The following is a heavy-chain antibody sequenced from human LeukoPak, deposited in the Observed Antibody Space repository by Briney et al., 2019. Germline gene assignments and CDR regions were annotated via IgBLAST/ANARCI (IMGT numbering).Heavy chain of an antibody. CDR2: IRRRAYGGAA. Sequence: PAGGSLRFSCTTSGFAFDDFAMSWVRQPAGKGLEWVGFIRRRAYGGAAEYAASVKGRFIISRDDSKGIAYLQMNSLKTEDTAVYYCSRNGLVDFDYWGQGSRVIVS. J-gene: IGHJ4*02. CDR3: SRNGLVDFDY. V-gene: IGHV3-49*04. CDR1: GFAFDDFA.